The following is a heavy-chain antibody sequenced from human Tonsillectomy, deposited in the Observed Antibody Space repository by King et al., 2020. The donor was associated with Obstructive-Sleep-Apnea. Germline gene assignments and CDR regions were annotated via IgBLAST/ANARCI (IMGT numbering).Heavy chain of an antibody. CDR2: ISSNGESK. CDR1: GFSFNNYA. J-gene: IGHJ3*02. Sequence: VQLVESGGGLVQPGGSLRLSCSASGFSFNNYAMHWVRQAPGKGLEYVSVISSNGESKYYADSVKGRFTISRDNSKNTLYLQMSSLRAEDTAVYYCVKVRYSSSWTKDAFDIWGQGTMVTVSS. D-gene: IGHD6-13*01. V-gene: IGHV3-64D*06. CDR3: VKVRYSSSWTKDAFDI.